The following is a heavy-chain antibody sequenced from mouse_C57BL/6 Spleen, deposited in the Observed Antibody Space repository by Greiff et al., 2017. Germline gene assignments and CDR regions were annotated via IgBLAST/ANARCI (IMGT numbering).Heavy chain of an antibody. CDR1: GFSLTSYG. D-gene: IGHD4-1*02. Sequence: VKLMESGPGLVAPSQSLSITCTVSGFSLTSYGVHWVRQPPGKGLEWLVVIWSDGSTTYNSALKSRLSISKDNSKSQVFLKMNSLQTDDTAMYYCARPNWDAYAMDYWGQGTSVTVSS. CDR3: ARPNWDAYAMDY. V-gene: IGHV2-6*03. J-gene: IGHJ4*01. CDR2: IWSDGST.